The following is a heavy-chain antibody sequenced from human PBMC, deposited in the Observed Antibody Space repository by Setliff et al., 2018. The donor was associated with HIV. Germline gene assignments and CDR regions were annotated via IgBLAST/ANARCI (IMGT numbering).Heavy chain of an antibody. J-gene: IGHJ4*02. Sequence: PGGSLRLSCAASGFIFSSYEMNWVRQAPGKGLEWVSYINSSSSTIYYADSVKCRFTISRDNAKNSLYLQMNSLRAEDTAVYYCARSRAAGFDYWGQGTLVTVSS. D-gene: IGHD6-13*01. CDR2: INSSSSTI. CDR1: GFIFSSYE. V-gene: IGHV3-48*01. CDR3: ARSRAAGFDY.